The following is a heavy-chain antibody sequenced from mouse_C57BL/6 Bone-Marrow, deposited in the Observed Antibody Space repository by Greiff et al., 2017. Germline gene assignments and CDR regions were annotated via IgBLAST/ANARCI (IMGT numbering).Heavy chain of an antibody. CDR1: GYTFTSYW. J-gene: IGHJ4*01. V-gene: IGHV1-64*01. Sequence: VQLQQPGAELVKPGASVKLSCKASGYTFTSYWMHWVKQRPGQGLEWIGMIHPRGGSTNYNEKFKSKATLTVDKSSSTAYMQLSSLTSEDSAVYYCARRDDGYYGGAMYYWGQGTSVTVSS. CDR3: ARRDDGYYGGAMYY. D-gene: IGHD2-3*01. CDR2: IHPRGGST.